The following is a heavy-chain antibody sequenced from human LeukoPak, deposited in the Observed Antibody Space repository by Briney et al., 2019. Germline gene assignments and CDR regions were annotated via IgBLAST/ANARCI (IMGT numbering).Heavy chain of an antibody. CDR3: AADGAAGIFDY. CDR1: GYTFTDYY. D-gene: IGHD6-13*01. J-gene: IGHJ4*02. CDR2: VDPEDGET. V-gene: IGHV1-69-2*01. Sequence: GASVKVSCKVSGYTFTDYYMHWVQQAPGKGLEWMGLVDPEDGETIYAEKFQGRVTITADTSTDTAYMELSSLRSEDTAVYYCAADGAAGIFDYWGQGTLVTVSS.